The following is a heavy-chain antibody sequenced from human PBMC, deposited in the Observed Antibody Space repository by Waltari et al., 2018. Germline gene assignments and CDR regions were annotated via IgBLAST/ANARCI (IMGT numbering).Heavy chain of an antibody. J-gene: IGHJ4*02. D-gene: IGHD6-19*01. CDR1: GGSFSGYY. CDR2: INHSGST. Sequence: QVQLQQWGAGLLKPSETLSLTRAVYGGSFSGYYWSWIRQPPGKGLEWIGEINHSGSTNYNPSLKSRVTISVDTSKNQFSLKLSSVTAADTAVYYCARWSVAGTSGFDYWGQGTLVTVSS. V-gene: IGHV4-34*01. CDR3: ARWSVAGTSGFDY.